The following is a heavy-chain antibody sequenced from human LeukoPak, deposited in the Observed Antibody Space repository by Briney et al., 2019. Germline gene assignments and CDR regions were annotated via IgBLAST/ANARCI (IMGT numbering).Heavy chain of an antibody. V-gene: IGHV1-69*05. J-gene: IGHJ5*02. CDR1: GYTFTSYA. Sequence: SVKVSCKASGYTFTSYAISWVRQAPGQGLEWMGGIIPIFGTANYAQKFQGRVTITTDESTSTAYMELSSLRSEDTAVYYCARPRSGTTTGGWFDPWGQGTLVTVSS. D-gene: IGHD1-7*01. CDR2: IIPIFGTA. CDR3: ARPRSGTTTGGWFDP.